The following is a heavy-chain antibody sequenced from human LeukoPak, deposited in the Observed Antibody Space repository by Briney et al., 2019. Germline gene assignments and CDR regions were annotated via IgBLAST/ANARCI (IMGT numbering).Heavy chain of an antibody. CDR3: ARDCSSTSCYAE. Sequence: PSETLSLTCTVSGDSISSGDYYWSWIRQPAGKGLEWIGRISSSGSTNYNPSLKSRVTISVDTSKNQFSLKLSSVTAADTAVYYCARDCSSTSCYAEWGQGTLVTVSS. J-gene: IGHJ4*02. CDR2: ISSSGST. D-gene: IGHD2-2*01. CDR1: GDSISSGDYY. V-gene: IGHV4-61*02.